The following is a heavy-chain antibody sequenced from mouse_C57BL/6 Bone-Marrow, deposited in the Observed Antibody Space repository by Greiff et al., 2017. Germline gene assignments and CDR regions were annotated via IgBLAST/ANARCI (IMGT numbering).Heavy chain of an antibody. D-gene: IGHD1-1*02. CDR3: ARGGYYAMVY. V-gene: IGHV1-22*01. CDR2: INPNNGGT. Sequence: EVQLQQSGPELVKPGASVKLSCKASGYTFTDYNMHWVKQSHGKSLEWIGNINPNNGGTSYNQKFKGKATLTVDKSSSTAYMELRSLTSEDSAVYYCARGGYYAMVYWGQGTSVTVSS. J-gene: IGHJ4*01. CDR1: GYTFTDYN.